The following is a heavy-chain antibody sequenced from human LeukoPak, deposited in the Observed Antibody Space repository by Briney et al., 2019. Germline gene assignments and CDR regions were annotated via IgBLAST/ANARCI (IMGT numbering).Heavy chain of an antibody. CDR2: ILTTFGTA. CDR1: GGTFSSYA. CDR3: ASSILGAYYFDY. Sequence: SVKVSCKASGGTFSSYAISWVRQAPAQGLEGMGGILTTFGTANYAQKFQGRVTITTDESTSTAYIELSSLRSEDTAVYYCASSILGAYYFDYWGQGTLVTVSS. J-gene: IGHJ4*02. V-gene: IGHV1-69*05.